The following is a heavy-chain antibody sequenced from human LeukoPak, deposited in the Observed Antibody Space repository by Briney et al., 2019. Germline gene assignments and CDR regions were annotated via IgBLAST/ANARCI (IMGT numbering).Heavy chain of an antibody. CDR3: ATSDDSRGSD. V-gene: IGHV3-7*01. CDR2: INLDGSVI. D-gene: IGHD3-22*01. CDR1: GFTFSGYW. J-gene: IGHJ4*02. Sequence: QPGGSLRLSCAASGFTFSGYWMSWVRQAPGKGLEWVANINLDGSVIHYVDSAKGRFTISRDNAKNSLYLQMNYLRAEDTAFYYCATSDDSRGSDWGQGTLVTVSS.